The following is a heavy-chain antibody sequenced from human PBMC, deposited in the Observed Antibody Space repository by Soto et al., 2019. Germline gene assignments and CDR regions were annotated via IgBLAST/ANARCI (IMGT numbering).Heavy chain of an antibody. CDR1: GFTFSSYG. J-gene: IGHJ6*02. CDR3: ARSTSSTLNYYYGMDV. D-gene: IGHD6-6*01. Sequence: GGSLRLSCAASGFTFSSYGMHWVRQAPGKGLEWVALISFDGNNKYYADSVKGRFTIARDNSNNILYLQMNSLTIEDTAVFYCARSTSSTLNYYYGMDVWGQGTTVTVSS. CDR2: ISFDGNNK. V-gene: IGHV3-30*03.